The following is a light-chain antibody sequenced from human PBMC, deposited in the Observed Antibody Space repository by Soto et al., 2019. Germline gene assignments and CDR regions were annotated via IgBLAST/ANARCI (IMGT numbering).Light chain of an antibody. CDR2: EVT. Sequence: QSVLTQPASVSGSPGQSITISCTGTSSDVGRYNFVSWYQQHPGKVPKVMIYEVTKRPSGVSNRFSGSKPGNTAFLTISGLQAEDEADYYCCSDAGSGVYVFGTGTKLTVL. CDR1: SSDVGRYNF. J-gene: IGLJ1*01. V-gene: IGLV2-23*02. CDR3: CSDAGSGVYV.